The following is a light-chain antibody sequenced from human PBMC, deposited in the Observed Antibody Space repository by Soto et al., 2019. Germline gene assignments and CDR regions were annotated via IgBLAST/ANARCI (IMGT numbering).Light chain of an antibody. CDR2: GAS. CDR1: QSVSTN. V-gene: IGKV3-15*01. Sequence: EIVMTQSPATLSVSPGKRATLSCRASQSVSTNLAWYQQKPGQAPRLLIYGASTRATGIPARFSGSGSGTEFTLTISSLQSEDFAVYCCQQYNNWPPTFGQGTKVEIQ. CDR3: QQYNNWPPT. J-gene: IGKJ1*01.